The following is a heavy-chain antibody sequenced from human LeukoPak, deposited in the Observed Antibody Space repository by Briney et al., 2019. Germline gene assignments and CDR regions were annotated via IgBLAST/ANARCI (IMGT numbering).Heavy chain of an antibody. Sequence: SETLSPTCAVYGGSFGGYYWSWIRQPPGKGLEWIGEINHSGSTNYNPSLKSRVTISVDTSKNQFSLKLSSVTAADTAVYYCARGGPSAGTTRYYYYYGMDVWGQGTTVTVSS. CDR3: ARGGPSAGTTRYYYYYGMDV. CDR2: INHSGST. J-gene: IGHJ6*02. D-gene: IGHD6-13*01. V-gene: IGHV4-34*01. CDR1: GGSFGGYY.